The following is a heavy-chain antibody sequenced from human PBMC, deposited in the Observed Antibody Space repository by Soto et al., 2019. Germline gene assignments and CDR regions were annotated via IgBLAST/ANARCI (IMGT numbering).Heavy chain of an antibody. D-gene: IGHD5-18*01. V-gene: IGHV1-69*12. CDR1: GGTFSSYA. CDR3: ASHSYGYFPHYYHGMDV. CDR2: IIPIFGTA. Sequence: QVQLVQSGAEVKKPGSSVKVSCKASGGTFSSYASSWVRQAPGQGLEWMGGIIPIFGTANYAQKFQGRVTFTADESTSTAYMELSSLRSEDTAVYYCASHSYGYFPHYYHGMDVWGQGTTVTVSS. J-gene: IGHJ6*02.